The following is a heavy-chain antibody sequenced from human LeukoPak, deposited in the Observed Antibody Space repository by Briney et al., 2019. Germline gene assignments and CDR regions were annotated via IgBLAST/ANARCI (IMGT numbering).Heavy chain of an antibody. V-gene: IGHV5-51*03. CDR1: GYSFTSYW. D-gene: IGHD7-27*01. CDR2: IYPGDSDT. J-gene: IGHJ4*02. CDR3: ASLDPLGTYAADY. Sequence: GESLKISCKGSGYSFTSYWIGWVRQMPGKGLEWMGIIYPGDSDTGYSPSFQGQVTISADKSISTAYLQWSSLKASDTAMYYCASLDPLGTYAADYWGQGTLVTVSS.